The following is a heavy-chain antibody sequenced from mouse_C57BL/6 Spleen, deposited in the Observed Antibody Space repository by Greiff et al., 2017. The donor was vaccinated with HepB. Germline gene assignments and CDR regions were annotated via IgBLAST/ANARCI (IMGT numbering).Heavy chain of an antibody. CDR3: ARPPTVVDAMDY. D-gene: IGHD1-1*01. CDR2: ISSGSSTI. CDR1: GFTFSDYG. Sequence: DVKLVESGGGLVKPGGSLKLSCAASGFTFSDYGMHWVRQAPEKGLEWVAYISSGSSTIYYADTVKGRFTISRDNAKNTLFLQMTSLRSEDTAMYYCARPPTVVDAMDYWGQGTSVTVSS. J-gene: IGHJ4*01. V-gene: IGHV5-17*01.